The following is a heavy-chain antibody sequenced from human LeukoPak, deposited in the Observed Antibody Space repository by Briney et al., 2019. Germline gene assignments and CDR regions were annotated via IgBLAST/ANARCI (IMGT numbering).Heavy chain of an antibody. CDR3: ARGGYYGSGSHLDY. D-gene: IGHD3-10*01. V-gene: IGHV4-59*01. CDR1: GGSISSYY. J-gene: IGHJ4*02. Sequence: SETLSLTCTVSGGSISSYYWSWIRQPPGKGLEWIGYIYYSGSTNYNPSLKSRVTISVDTSKNQFSLKLSSVTPADTAVYYCARGGYYGSGSHLDYWGQGTLVTVSS. CDR2: IYYSGST.